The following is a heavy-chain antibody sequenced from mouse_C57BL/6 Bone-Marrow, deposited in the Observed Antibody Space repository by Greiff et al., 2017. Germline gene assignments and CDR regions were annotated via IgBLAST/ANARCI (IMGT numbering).Heavy chain of an antibody. J-gene: IGHJ4*01. CDR1: GFTFSNYW. V-gene: IGHV6-3*01. Sequence: EVKLEESGGGLVQPGGSMKLSCVASGFTFSNYWMNWVRQSPEKGLEWVAQIRLKSDNYATHYAESVKGRFTISRDDSKSSVYLQMNNLRAEDTGIYYCTALPPNDYAMDDWGQGTSVTVSS. CDR2: IRLKSDNYAT. CDR3: TALPPNDYAMDD. D-gene: IGHD2-10*01.